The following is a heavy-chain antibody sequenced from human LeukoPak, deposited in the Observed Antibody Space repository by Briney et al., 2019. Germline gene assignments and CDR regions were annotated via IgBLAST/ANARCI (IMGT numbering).Heavy chain of an antibody. J-gene: IGHJ4*02. CDR3: ARDGGASGYDSGDGVDY. V-gene: IGHV1-2*02. D-gene: IGHD5-12*01. CDR1: GYTFTGYC. CDR2: INPNSGGT. Sequence: ASVKVSCKASGYTFTGYCMHWVRQAPGQGLEWMGWINPNSGGTNYAQKFQGRVTMTRDTSTSTVYMELSSLRSEDTAVYYCARDGGASGYDSGDGVDYWGQGTLVTVSS.